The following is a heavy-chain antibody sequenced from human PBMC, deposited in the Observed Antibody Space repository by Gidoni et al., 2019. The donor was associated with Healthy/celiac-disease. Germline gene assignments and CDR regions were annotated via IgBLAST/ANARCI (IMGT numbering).Heavy chain of an antibody. V-gene: IGHV3-74*01. CDR3: ARDLEPHFGVEESLDY. Sequence: EVQLVESGGGLVQPGGSLSLSCAASGFPFSSYWMHWVRQAPGKGLVWVSRINSDGSSTSYADSVKGRFTISRDNAKNTLYLQMNSLRAEDTAVYYCARDLEPHFGVEESLDYWGQGTLVTVSS. CDR2: INSDGSST. CDR1: GFPFSSYW. D-gene: IGHD2-8*01. J-gene: IGHJ4*02.